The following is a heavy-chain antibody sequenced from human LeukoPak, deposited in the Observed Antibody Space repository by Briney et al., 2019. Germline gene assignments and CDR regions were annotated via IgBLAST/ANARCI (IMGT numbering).Heavy chain of an antibody. CDR3: ARVPYSSGWYAVIHYFDY. V-gene: IGHV3-20*04. D-gene: IGHD6-19*01. J-gene: IGHJ4*02. CDR1: GFTFDEYG. Sequence: GGSLRLSCAASGFTFDEYGMSWVRQAPGKGLEWVSGINWNGGSTGYADSVKGRFTISRDNTKKSLYLQVNSLRAEDTAVYYCARVPYSSGWYAVIHYFDYWGQGTLVTVSS. CDR2: INWNGGST.